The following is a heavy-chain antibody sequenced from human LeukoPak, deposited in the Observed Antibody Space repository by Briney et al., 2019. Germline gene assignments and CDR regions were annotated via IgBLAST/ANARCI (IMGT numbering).Heavy chain of an antibody. J-gene: IGHJ5*02. CDR1: GFTFREYS. Sequence: GGSLRLSRAASGFTFREYSMSWVRQAPGKGLEWVSNIRSNGRDTYYIDSAKGRFTISRDNSKNTVYLEMNSLRAGDSAVYYCAKGGYTTWFDPWGQGTLVTVSS. V-gene: IGHV3-23*01. CDR2: IRSNGRDT. D-gene: IGHD2-15*01. CDR3: AKGGYTTWFDP.